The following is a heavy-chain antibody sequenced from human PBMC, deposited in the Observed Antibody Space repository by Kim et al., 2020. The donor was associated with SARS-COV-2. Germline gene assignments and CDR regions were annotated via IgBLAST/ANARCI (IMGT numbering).Heavy chain of an antibody. CDR2: VSQSGST. CDR3: ARGRVGVVPSPVLGLGPLWTFHYMDV. J-gene: IGHJ6*03. CDR1: GESLSGFS. D-gene: IGHD2-15*01. Sequence: SETLSLTCAVFGESLSGFSWTWIRQSSGKGLEWIGEVSQSGSTNYNPSLKSRVTISLDTSKNQFSLKVTSVTAADTAIYFCARGRVGVVPSPVLGLGPLWTFHYMDVWGKGATVTVS. V-gene: IGHV4-34*01.